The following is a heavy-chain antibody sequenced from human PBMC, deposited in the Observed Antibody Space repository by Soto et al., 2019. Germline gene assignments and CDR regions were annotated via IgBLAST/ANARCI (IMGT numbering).Heavy chain of an antibody. Sequence: SGPTLVNPTQTLTLAGTFSGFSLSTTGVSVGWIRQPPGKALELLALIYWDDDKRYKSSLKSRLTITKDTSKNQVVLTMTNMDPVDTGTYYCAHRLDWFDPWGQGTMVTV. V-gene: IGHV2-5*02. CDR3: AHRLDWFDP. CDR1: GFSLSTTGVS. J-gene: IGHJ5*02. CDR2: IYWDDDK.